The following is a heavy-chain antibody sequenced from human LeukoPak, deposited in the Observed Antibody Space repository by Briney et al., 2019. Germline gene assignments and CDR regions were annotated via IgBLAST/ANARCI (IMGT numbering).Heavy chain of an antibody. V-gene: IGHV3-64*02. J-gene: IGHJ3*01. CDR2: TSHSGLST. CDR3: ASRTDCTSTNCPSAFDL. CDR1: GFTFSRYV. D-gene: IGHD2-2*01. Sequence: GGSLRLSCAASGFTFSRYVMHWVRQAPGKGLEYVSATSHSGLSTYYVDSVKGRFTISRDNSKNMLYLHMGSLRVEDLAVYYCASRTDCTSTNCPSAFDLWGQGTMVIVSS.